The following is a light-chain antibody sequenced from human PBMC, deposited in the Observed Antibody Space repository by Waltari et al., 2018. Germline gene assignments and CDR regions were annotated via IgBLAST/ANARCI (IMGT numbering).Light chain of an antibody. Sequence: EVVLTQSPGTLSLSPGEGATLSCRGSQSIGSNLGWYQQKPGQAPRPLISGTSSRATGIPDRFIGSGSGTDFTLTISSLEPEDFAVYYCQQYASTPPTFGQGTKLE. CDR1: QSIGSN. CDR3: QQYASTPPT. V-gene: IGKV3-20*01. CDR2: GTS. J-gene: IGKJ1*01.